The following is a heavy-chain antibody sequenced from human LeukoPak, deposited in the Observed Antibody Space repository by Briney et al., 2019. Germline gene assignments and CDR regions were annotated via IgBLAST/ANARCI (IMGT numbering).Heavy chain of an antibody. CDR2: IYYSGST. J-gene: IGHJ3*02. V-gene: IGHV4-59*01. Sequence: SETLSLTCTVSGGSISSYYWSWIRQPPGKGLEWIGYIYYSGSTNYNPSLKSRVTISVDTSKNQFSLKLSSVTAADTAVYFCARVDTASEAFDIWGQGTMVTVSS. CDR1: GGSISSYY. CDR3: ARVDTASEAFDI. D-gene: IGHD5-18*01.